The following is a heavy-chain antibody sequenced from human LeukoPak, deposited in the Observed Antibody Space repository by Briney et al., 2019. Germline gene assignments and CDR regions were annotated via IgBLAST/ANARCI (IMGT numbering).Heavy chain of an antibody. D-gene: IGHD1-1*01. CDR3: ARVGYDYNWYDAFDI. V-gene: IGHV3-30*04. CDR2: ISHDGSNK. CDR1: AFTFSGYS. Sequence: GRSLRLSCVVSAFTFSGYSMHWLRQAPGKGLEWVAFISHDGSNKYCADSLKGRFTISRDNSKNTLFLQMNSLRPEDTAVYYCARVGYDYNWYDAFDIWGQGTMVTVSS. J-gene: IGHJ3*02.